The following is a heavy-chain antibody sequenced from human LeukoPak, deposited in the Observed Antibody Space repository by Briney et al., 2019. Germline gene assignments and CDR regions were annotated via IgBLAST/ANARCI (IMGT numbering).Heavy chain of an antibody. V-gene: IGHV4-31*03. CDR3: ARGDWSGLDS. CDR2: ISSNGHT. J-gene: IGHJ4*02. D-gene: IGHD3-3*01. Sequence: SQTLSLTCSVSGESIGSGGYHWTWIRQSPGRGLEWIGNISSNGHTYRNPSLQSRSTISLDTSKNHYSLTLSSVTAAVTAVYFCARGDWSGLDSWGQGTLVIVSS. CDR1: GESIGSGGYH.